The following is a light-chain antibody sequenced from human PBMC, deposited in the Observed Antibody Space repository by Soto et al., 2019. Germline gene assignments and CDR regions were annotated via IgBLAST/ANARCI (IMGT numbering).Light chain of an antibody. CDR3: QQHNSYPLT. CDR1: QDTRSY. CDR2: VAS. Sequence: DIQLTQSPSFLSASVGDRVTITCRASQDTRSYLAWYQQKPGKAPKLLIYVASTLQSGVPSRFSGSGSGTEFTLTISSLQPEDFATYYCQQHNSYPLTVGPGTKVEIK. J-gene: IGKJ3*01. V-gene: IGKV1-9*01.